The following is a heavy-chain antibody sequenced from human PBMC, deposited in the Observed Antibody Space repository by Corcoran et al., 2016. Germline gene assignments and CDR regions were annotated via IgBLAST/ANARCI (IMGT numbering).Heavy chain of an antibody. CDR2: INHSGST. D-gene: IGHD3-22*01. J-gene: IGHJ5*02. Sequence: QVQLQQWGAGLLKPSETLSLTCAVYGGSFSGYYWSWIRQPPGKGLEWIGEINHSGSTNYNPSLKSRVTISVDTSKNQFSLKLSSVTAADTAGYYWARGRTIVWFDPGGQGTLVTVSS. V-gene: IGHV4-34*01. CDR1: GGSFSGYY. CDR3: ARGRTIVWFDP.